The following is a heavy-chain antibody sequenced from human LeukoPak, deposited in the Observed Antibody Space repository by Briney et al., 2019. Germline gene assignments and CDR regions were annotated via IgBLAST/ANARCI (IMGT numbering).Heavy chain of an antibody. CDR2: ISAYNGNT. D-gene: IGHD1-26*01. CDR3: ARDRPVTGATTMRDWFDP. CDR1: GYTFTSYG. J-gene: IGHJ5*02. Sequence: GASVKVSCKASGYTFTSYGISWVRQAPGQGLEWMGWISAYNGNTNYAQKLQGRVTMTTDTSTSTAYMELRSLRSDDTAVYYCARDRPVTGATTMRDWFDPRGQGTLVTVSS. V-gene: IGHV1-18*01.